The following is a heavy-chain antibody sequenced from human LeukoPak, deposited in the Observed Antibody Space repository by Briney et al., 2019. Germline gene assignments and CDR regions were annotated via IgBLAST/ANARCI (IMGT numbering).Heavy chain of an antibody. CDR2: IYYSGST. CDR1: GGSISSYY. Sequence: SETLSLTCTVSGGSISSYYWSWIRQPPGKGLEWIGYIYYSGSTNYNPSLKSRVTISVDTSKNQFSLKLSSVTAADTAVYYCARAGNIVVVPARGRGPPVFDYWGQGTLVTVSS. CDR3: ARAGNIVVVPARGRGPPVFDY. J-gene: IGHJ4*02. V-gene: IGHV4-59*01. D-gene: IGHD2-2*01.